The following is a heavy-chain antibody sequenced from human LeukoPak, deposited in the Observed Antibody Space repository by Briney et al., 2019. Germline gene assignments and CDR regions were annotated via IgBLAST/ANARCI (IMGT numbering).Heavy chain of an antibody. J-gene: IGHJ4*02. CDR2: TYYRSKWYN. CDR3: ARGSYSSGWSDLDY. Sequence: SQTLSLTCAISGDSVSSNSAAWNWIRQSPSRGLEWLGRTYYRSKWYNDYAVSVKSRITINPDTSKDQFSLQLNSVTPEDTAVYYCARGSYSSGWSDLDYWGQGTLVTVSS. CDR1: GDSVSSNSAA. V-gene: IGHV6-1*01. D-gene: IGHD6-19*01.